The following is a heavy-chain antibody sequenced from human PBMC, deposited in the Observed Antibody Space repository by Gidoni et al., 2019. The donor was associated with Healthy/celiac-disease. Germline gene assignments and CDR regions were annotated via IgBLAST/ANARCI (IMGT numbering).Heavy chain of an antibody. V-gene: IGHV4-30-4*01. CDR1: GGSISSGYYY. CDR3: ARGDPPSYCGGDLCAFDI. Sequence: QVQLQESGPGLVKPSQTLSLTCTVSGGSISSGYYYWSWIRQPPGKGLEWIGYIYYSGSTYYNPSLKSRVTISVDTSKNQFSLKLSSVTAADTAVYYCARGDPPSYCGGDLCAFDIWGQGTMVTVSS. CDR2: IYYSGST. D-gene: IGHD2-21*02. J-gene: IGHJ3*02.